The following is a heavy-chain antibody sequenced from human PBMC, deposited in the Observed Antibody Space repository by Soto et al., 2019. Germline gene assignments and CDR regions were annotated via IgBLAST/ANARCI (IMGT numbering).Heavy chain of an antibody. J-gene: IGHJ6*02. V-gene: IGHV4-30-4*01. CDR1: GGSISSADHH. CDR2: IYYSAST. Sequence: QVQLQESGPGLVKPSQTLSLTCTVSGGSISSADHHWTWIRQFPGKGLEWIGAIYYSASTYYNPSLVSRITMSLDTSKNQFSRKLTSVTAADTAVYYCARDSRTPSGGMDVWGQGTTVTVSS. CDR3: ARDSRTPSGGMDV.